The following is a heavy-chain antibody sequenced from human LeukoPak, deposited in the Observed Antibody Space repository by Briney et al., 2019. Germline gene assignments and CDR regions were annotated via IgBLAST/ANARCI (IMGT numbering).Heavy chain of an antibody. CDR1: GGTFSSYA. CDR2: IIPIFGTA. CDR3: ATLALWSGYHFPDTDKNWFDP. Sequence: SVKVSCKASGGTFSSYAISWVRQAPGQGLEWMGGIIPIFGTANYAQKFQGRVTITADESTSTAYMELSSLRSEDTAVYYCATLALWSGYHFPDTDKNWFDPWGQGTLVTVSS. D-gene: IGHD3-3*01. V-gene: IGHV1-69*13. J-gene: IGHJ5*02.